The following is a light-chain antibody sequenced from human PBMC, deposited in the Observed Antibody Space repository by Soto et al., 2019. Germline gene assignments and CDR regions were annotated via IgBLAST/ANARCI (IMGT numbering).Light chain of an antibody. J-gene: IGKJ1*01. CDR1: QSVSKY. Sequence: EIVLTQSPGTLSLSPGERATLSCRASQSVSKYLAWYQQKPGQAPRGLIYGASSRATGIPDRFSGSGSGTDFTLTISRLGPEDFAVYYCHQYGTSPWTLGQGTKVEIK. CDR3: HQYGTSPWT. V-gene: IGKV3-20*01. CDR2: GAS.